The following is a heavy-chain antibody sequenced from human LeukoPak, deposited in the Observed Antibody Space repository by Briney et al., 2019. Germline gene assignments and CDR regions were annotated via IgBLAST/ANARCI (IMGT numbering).Heavy chain of an antibody. Sequence: GGSLRLSCAASGSTFSSFPMHWVRQAPGKGLEWVAVISYDGSSKYYTDSVKGRFTISRDNSKNTLYLQMNSLRAEDTAVYYCARDRTEVRYFRVFDYWGQGALVTVSS. CDR1: GSTFSSFP. CDR3: ARDRTEVRYFRVFDY. J-gene: IGHJ4*02. D-gene: IGHD3-9*01. V-gene: IGHV3-30*04. CDR2: ISYDGSSK.